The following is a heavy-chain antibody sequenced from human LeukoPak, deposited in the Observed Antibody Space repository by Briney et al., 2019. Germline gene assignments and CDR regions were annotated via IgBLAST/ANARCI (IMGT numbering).Heavy chain of an antibody. CDR3: TRDSPGYGAYDFD. Sequence: GGSLRLSCAASGFTFRRYWMSWVRQAPGKGLEWVGNINEDESKEYYMDSVKGRFTISRDNAKNSLYLQMNRLRAEDTAVYYCTRDSPGYGAYDFDWGQGTLVTVSS. V-gene: IGHV3-7*04. D-gene: IGHD5-12*01. J-gene: IGHJ4*02. CDR1: GFTFRRYW. CDR2: INEDESKE.